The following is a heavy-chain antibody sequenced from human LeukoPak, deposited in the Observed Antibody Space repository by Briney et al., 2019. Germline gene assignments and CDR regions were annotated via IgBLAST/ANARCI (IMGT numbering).Heavy chain of an antibody. V-gene: IGHV4-38-2*02. Sequence: SETLSLTCTVSGYSISSGYYWGWIRQPPGKGLEWTGSIDHSGSTYYNPSLKSRITISVDTSKNQFSLKLSSVTAADTAVYFCTGELAGTTVHYWGQGTLVTVSS. D-gene: IGHD1-7*01. CDR3: TGELAGTTVHY. CDR2: IDHSGST. CDR1: GYSISSGYY. J-gene: IGHJ4*02.